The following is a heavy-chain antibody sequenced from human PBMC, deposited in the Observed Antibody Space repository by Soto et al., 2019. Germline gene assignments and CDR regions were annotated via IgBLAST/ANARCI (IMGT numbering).Heavy chain of an antibody. Sequence: GGSLRLSCAASGFTFSSYSMNWVRQAPGKGLEWVSSISSSSSYIYYADSVKGRFTISRDNAKNSLYLQMNSLRAEDTAVYYCARVWGNYYYYYGMDVWGQGTTVTVSS. CDR3: ARVWGNYYYYYGMDV. D-gene: IGHD1-20*01. V-gene: IGHV3-21*01. CDR2: ISSSSSYI. J-gene: IGHJ6*02. CDR1: GFTFSSYS.